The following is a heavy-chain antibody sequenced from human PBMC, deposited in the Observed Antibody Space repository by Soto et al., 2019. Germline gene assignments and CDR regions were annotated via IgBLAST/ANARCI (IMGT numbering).Heavy chain of an antibody. CDR1: GYTFTSYY. V-gene: IGHV1-46*01. CDR3: ARAGNYGSGSSHNWFDP. Sequence: ASVKVSCKASGYTFTSYYMHWVRQAPGQGLEWMGIINPSGGSTSYAQKFQGRVTMTRDTSTSTVYMELSSLRSEDTAVYYCARAGNYGSGSSHNWFDPWSQGTLVTVSS. D-gene: IGHD3-10*01. CDR2: INPSGGST. J-gene: IGHJ5*02.